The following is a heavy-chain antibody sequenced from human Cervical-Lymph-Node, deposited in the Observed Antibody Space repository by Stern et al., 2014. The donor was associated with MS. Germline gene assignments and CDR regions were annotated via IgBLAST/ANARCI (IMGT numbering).Heavy chain of an antibody. CDR2: ISRGGTSV. CDR1: GFTFSDYY. Sequence: VQLVESGGGLVKAGGSLRLSCAASGFTFSDYYMSWIRQAPGKGLEWVSYISRGGTSVYYAESVEGRFTISRDNAKNSLFLQMNSLRAEDTAIYYCVRDLCKNRICYPFDYWGQGTPVTVSS. V-gene: IGHV3-11*01. CDR3: VRDLCKNRICYPFDY. D-gene: IGHD2-15*01. J-gene: IGHJ4*02.